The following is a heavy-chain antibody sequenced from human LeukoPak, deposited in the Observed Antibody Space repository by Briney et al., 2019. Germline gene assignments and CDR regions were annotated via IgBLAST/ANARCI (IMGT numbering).Heavy chain of an antibody. CDR2: IYYSGST. V-gene: IGHV4-59*08. D-gene: IGHD1-26*01. CDR1: GGSIGSHY. CDR3: ARMVGPRYFDL. Sequence: SETLSLTCTVSGGSIGSHYWSWMRQPPGKGLAWIGYIYYSGSTNYNPSLKSRVTISVDTSKTQFSLKVSAVTAADTAVYYCARMVGPRYFDLWGRGTLVTVSS. J-gene: IGHJ2*01.